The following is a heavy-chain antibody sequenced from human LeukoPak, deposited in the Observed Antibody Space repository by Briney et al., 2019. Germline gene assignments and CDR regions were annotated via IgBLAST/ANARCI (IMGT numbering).Heavy chain of an antibody. Sequence: SETLSLTCTVSGYSISSGYYWGWIRQPPGKGLEWIGSIYHSGSTYYNPSLKSRVTISVDTSKNQFSLKLSSVTAADTAVYYCARGSGYDYGAFDIWGQGTMVTVSS. CDR1: GYSISSGYY. V-gene: IGHV4-38-2*02. CDR3: ARGSGYDYGAFDI. D-gene: IGHD5-12*01. J-gene: IGHJ3*02. CDR2: IYHSGST.